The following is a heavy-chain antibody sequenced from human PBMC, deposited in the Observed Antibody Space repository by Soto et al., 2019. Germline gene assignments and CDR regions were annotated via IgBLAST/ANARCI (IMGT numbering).Heavy chain of an antibody. J-gene: IGHJ6*02. CDR1: GGSITNYY. Sequence: SETLSLTCTVSGGSITNYYWSWIQQPPGKGLEWIGYIHTRGSTNYNPSLKSRVTISVDTSKNQFSLKLSSVTAADTAVYYCARDRGSYGMDVWGQGTTVTVSS. V-gene: IGHV4-59*01. CDR3: ARDRGSYGMDV. CDR2: IHTRGST.